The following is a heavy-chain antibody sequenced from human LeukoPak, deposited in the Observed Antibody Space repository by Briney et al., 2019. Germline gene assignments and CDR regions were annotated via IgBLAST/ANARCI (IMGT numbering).Heavy chain of an antibody. D-gene: IGHD3-22*01. CDR1: GGSISSGPYS. CDR3: ARWTSSGYYPAYYFDY. CDR2: IYHSGSA. J-gene: IGHJ4*02. Sequence: SETLSLTCTVSGGSISSGPYSWAWIRQPLGKGLEWIGYIYHSGSASYNPSLMSRLTISVDTSKNQFSLKLSSVTAADTAVYYCARWTSSGYYPAYYFDYWGQGTLVTVSS. V-gene: IGHV4-30-4*07.